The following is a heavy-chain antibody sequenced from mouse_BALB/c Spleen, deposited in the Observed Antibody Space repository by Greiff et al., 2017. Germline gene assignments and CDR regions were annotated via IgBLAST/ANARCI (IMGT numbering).Heavy chain of an antibody. V-gene: IGHV1-80*01. Sequence: VQLQQSGAELVRPGSSVKISCKASGYAFSSYWMNWVKQRPGQGLEWIGQIYPGDGDTNYNGKFKGKATLTADKSSSTAYMQLSSLTSEDSAVYFCARGYDYGLFAYWGQGTLVTVSA. CDR3: ARGYDYGLFAY. CDR1: GYAFSSYW. J-gene: IGHJ3*01. D-gene: IGHD2-4*01. CDR2: IYPGDGDT.